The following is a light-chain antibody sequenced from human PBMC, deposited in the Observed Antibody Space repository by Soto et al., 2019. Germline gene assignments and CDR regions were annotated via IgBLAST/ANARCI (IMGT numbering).Light chain of an antibody. J-gene: IGKJ4*01. Sequence: EIVLTQSPGTLSLSPGERATLSCRASQSVSSSYLAWYQQKPGQAPRVLIYGASSRATGIPDRFSGSGSGTYLTLTISRLEPEDFAVSYCQQDGSSPRTFGGATKVEIK. V-gene: IGKV3-20*01. CDR1: QSVSSSY. CDR3: QQDGSSPRT. CDR2: GAS.